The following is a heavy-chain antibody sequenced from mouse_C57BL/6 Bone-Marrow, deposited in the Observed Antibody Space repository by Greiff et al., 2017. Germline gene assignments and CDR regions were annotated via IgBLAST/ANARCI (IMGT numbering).Heavy chain of an antibody. CDR1: GYTFTSYW. CDR2: IYPGSGST. D-gene: IGHD5-5*01. CDR3: ARRGLPNGYYGDY. J-gene: IGHJ2*01. V-gene: IGHV1-55*01. Sequence: VQLQQPGAELVKPGASVKMSCKASGYTFTSYWITWVKQRPGQGLEWIGDIYPGSGSTNYNEKFKSKATLTVDTSSSTAYMQLSSLTSEDSAVYYCARRGLPNGYYGDYWGQGTTLTVSS.